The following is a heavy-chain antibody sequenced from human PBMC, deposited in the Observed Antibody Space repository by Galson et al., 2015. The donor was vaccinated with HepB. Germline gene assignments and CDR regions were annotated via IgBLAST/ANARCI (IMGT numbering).Heavy chain of an antibody. V-gene: IGHV3-7*03. CDR1: GFTLTDYW. CDR2: INKDGNDK. J-gene: IGHJ4*02. Sequence: SLRLSCAASGFTLTDYWMSWVRQAPGKGLEWVANINKDGNDKYYVDSVEGRFTVSRDNAKNSLYLQMNSLRVEDTALYYCARADALSTVDSWGQGALVTVSS. D-gene: IGHD3-3*02. CDR3: ARADALSTVDS.